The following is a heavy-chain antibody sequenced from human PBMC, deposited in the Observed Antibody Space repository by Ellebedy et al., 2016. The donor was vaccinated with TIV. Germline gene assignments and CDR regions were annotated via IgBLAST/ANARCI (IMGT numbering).Heavy chain of an antibody. CDR1: GFTFNYA. D-gene: IGHD1-26*01. CDR2: ISYNGNNK. Sequence: GESLKISXAATGFTFNYAVHWVRQAPGKGLEWVAVISYNGNNKYYAESVKGRFTLSRDKSKNTIYMQMNSLGTEDTAVYYCASKAGVTTGDWFGPWGQGTQVTVSS. CDR3: ASKAGVTTGDWFGP. V-gene: IGHV3-30-3*01. J-gene: IGHJ5*02.